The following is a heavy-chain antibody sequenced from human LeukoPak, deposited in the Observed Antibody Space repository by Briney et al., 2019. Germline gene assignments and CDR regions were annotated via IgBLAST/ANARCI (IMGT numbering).Heavy chain of an antibody. CDR1: GFTFSSYA. CDR3: ARGRITMIRGFYYFDY. D-gene: IGHD3-22*01. V-gene: IGHV3-23*01. CDR2: ISGSGGST. J-gene: IGHJ4*02. Sequence: GGSLRLSCAASGFTFSSYAMSWVRQAPGKGLEWVSAISGSGGSTYYADSVKGRFTISRDNSKNTLYLQMNSLRAEDTAVYYCARGRITMIRGFYYFDYRGQGTLVTVSS.